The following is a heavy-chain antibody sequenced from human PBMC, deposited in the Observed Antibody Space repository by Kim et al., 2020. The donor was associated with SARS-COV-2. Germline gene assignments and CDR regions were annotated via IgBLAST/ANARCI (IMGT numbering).Heavy chain of an antibody. Sequence: SVKVSCKAPGGTFSSYAISWVRQAPRQGLEWMGGIIPIFGTANYAQKFQGRVTITADESTSTAYMELSSLRSEDTAVYYCARGDLMVRGIYYYYGMDVWGQGTTVTVSS. CDR3: ARGDLMVRGIYYYYGMDV. V-gene: IGHV1-69*13. J-gene: IGHJ6*02. CDR2: IIPIFGTA. D-gene: IGHD3-10*01. CDR1: GGTFSSYA.